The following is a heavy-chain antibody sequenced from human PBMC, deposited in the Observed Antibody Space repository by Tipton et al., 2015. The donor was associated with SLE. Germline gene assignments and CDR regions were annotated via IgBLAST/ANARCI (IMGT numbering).Heavy chain of an antibody. Sequence: TLSLTCTVSGGSISSYYWSWIRQPAGKGLEWIGRIYTSGSTNYNPSLKSRVTISVDTSKNQFSLKLSSVTAADTALFYCARSGYHYYFDYWGQGTLVAVSS. J-gene: IGHJ4*02. V-gene: IGHV4-4*07. CDR1: GGSISSYY. CDR3: ARSGYHYYFDY. D-gene: IGHD3-22*01. CDR2: IYTSGST.